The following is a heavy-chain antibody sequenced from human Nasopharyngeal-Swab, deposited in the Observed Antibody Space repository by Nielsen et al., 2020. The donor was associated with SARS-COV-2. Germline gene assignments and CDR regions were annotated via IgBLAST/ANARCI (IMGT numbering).Heavy chain of an antibody. J-gene: IGHJ4*02. V-gene: IGHV1-2*06. CDR1: GYTFTGYY. Sequence: VSVKVSCKASGYTFTGYYMHWVRQAPGQGLEWMGRINPNSGGTNYAQKFQGRVTMTRDTSISTAYMELSRLRSDDTAVYYCARDMLRNTVTPFDYWGQGTLVTVSS. CDR2: INPNSGGT. CDR3: ARDMLRNTVTPFDY. D-gene: IGHD4-17*01.